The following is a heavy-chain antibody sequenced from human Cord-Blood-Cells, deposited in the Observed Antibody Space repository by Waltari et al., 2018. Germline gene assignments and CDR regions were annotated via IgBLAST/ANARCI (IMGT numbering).Heavy chain of an antibody. D-gene: IGHD3-22*01. CDR1: GGSFSGYY. J-gene: IGHJ2*01. CDR3: ARGPPGYDSSGAWYFDL. Sequence: QVQLQQWGAGLLKPSETLSLTCAVYGGSFSGYYWSWIRQPPGKGLEWIGEINHSGSTNSTPALKSRVTISVDTSRNQFSLKLSSVTAADTAVYYCARGPPGYDSSGAWYFDLWGRGTLVTVSS. V-gene: IGHV4-34*01. CDR2: INHSGST.